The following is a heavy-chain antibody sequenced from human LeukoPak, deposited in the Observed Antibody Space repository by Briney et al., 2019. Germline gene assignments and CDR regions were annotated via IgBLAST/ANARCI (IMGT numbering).Heavy chain of an antibody. CDR2: ISYDGSNK. Sequence: GGSLRLSCAASGFTFSSYAMHWVRQAPGKGLEWVAVISYDGSNKYYADSVKGRFTISRDNSKNTLYLQMNSQRAEDTAVHYCARDRAPGIFGVVIIEPDYWGQGTLVTVSS. D-gene: IGHD3-3*01. CDR3: ARDRAPGIFGVVIIEPDY. CDR1: GFTFSSYA. J-gene: IGHJ4*02. V-gene: IGHV3-30-3*01.